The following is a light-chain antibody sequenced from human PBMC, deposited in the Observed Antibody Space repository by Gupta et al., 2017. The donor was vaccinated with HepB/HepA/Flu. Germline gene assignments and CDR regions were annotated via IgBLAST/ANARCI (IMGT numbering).Light chain of an antibody. Sequence: EIVMTQSPATLSVSPGERVSLSCRASQSVGGNLAWYQQKPGQATRLLILAASIRAAGVPARFSGSGSGTEFTLTISSLQSEDFAVYYCQQYIKWPLAFGEGTKVEMK. CDR2: AAS. J-gene: IGKJ4*01. CDR3: QQYIKWPLA. V-gene: IGKV3-15*01. CDR1: QSVGGN.